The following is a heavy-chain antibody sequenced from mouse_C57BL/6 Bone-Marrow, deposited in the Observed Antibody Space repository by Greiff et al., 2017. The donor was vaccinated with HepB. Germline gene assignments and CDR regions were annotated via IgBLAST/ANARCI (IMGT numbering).Heavy chain of an antibody. Sequence: QVQLKQPGTELVKPGASVKLSCKASGYTFTSYWMHWVKQRPGQGLEWIGNINPSNGGTNYNEKFKSKATLTVDKSSNTAYMQLSSLTSEDSAVYYCAREVPYSYDAWFAYWGQGTLVTVSA. CDR1: GYTFTSYW. D-gene: IGHD1-1*01. CDR2: INPSNGGT. J-gene: IGHJ3*01. CDR3: AREVPYSYDAWFAY. V-gene: IGHV1-53*01.